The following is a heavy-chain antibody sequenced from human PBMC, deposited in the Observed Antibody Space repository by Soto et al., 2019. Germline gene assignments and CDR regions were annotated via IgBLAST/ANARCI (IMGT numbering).Heavy chain of an antibody. CDR2: IYYSGST. Sequence: SETLSLTCTVSGGSISSGDYYWSWIRQPPGKGLEWIGYIYYSGSTYYNPSLKSRVTISVDTSKNQFSLKLSSVTAADTAVYYCARDEGYYDSSGYYYHSNLHLW. D-gene: IGHD3-22*01. CDR3: ARDEGYYDSSGYYYHSNLHL. CDR1: GGSISSGDYY. J-gene: IGHJ2*01. V-gene: IGHV4-30-4*01.